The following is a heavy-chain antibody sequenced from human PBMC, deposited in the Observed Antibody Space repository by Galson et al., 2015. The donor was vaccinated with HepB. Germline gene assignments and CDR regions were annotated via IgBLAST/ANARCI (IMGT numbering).Heavy chain of an antibody. CDR1: NYNFGGFG. CDR3: ARDRAISTSWGGGGWFDP. J-gene: IGHJ5*02. Sequence: SVKVSCKASNYNFGGFGINWVRQAPGQGLEWMGWISGYSGDTNYHQKFQGRVSMTKDTSTSTVYLELTSLRSDDTAVYYCARDRAISTSWGGGGWFDPWGQGTLVTVSS. D-gene: IGHD6-13*01. CDR2: ISGYSGDT. V-gene: IGHV1-18*01.